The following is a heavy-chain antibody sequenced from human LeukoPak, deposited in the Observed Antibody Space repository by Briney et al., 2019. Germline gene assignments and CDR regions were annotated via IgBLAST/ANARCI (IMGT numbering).Heavy chain of an antibody. D-gene: IGHD3-22*01. CDR3: ARDPSSGYYYYFDY. CDR2: ISYDGSNK. V-gene: IGHV3-30-3*01. CDR1: GFTFNNYA. Sequence: GGSLRLSCAASGFTFNNYAMHWVRQAPGKGLEWVAVISYDGSNKYYADSVKGRFTISRDNSKNTLYLQMNSLRPEDTAVYYCARDPSSGYYYYFDYWGQGTLVTVSS. J-gene: IGHJ4*02.